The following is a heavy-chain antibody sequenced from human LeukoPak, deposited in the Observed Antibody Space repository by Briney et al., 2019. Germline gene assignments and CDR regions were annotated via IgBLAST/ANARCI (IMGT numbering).Heavy chain of an antibody. D-gene: IGHD3-22*01. Sequence: GGSLRLSCAASGFTVGSNYMSWVRQAPGKGLEWVSVIYSGGSTYYADSVKGRFTISRDNSKNTLYLQMNSLRAEDTAVYYCARVSYYYDSSGYTNDYWGQGTLVTVSS. J-gene: IGHJ4*02. CDR2: IYSGGST. V-gene: IGHV3-53*01. CDR1: GFTVGSNY. CDR3: ARVSYYYDSSGYTNDY.